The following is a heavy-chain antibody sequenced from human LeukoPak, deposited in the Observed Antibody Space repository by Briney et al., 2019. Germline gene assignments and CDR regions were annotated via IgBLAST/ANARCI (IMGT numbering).Heavy chain of an antibody. CDR3: ARAPTVLVGYCSSSSCQADY. V-gene: IGHV3-21*01. CDR2: IDPSSTYI. Sequence: GGSLRLSCAASGFTFSSYWMSWVRQAPGKGLEWVSAIDPSSTYIYYADSVKGRFTISRDNAENSLYLQMNSLRVEDTAVYYCARAPTVLVGYCSSSSCQADYWGQGTLVTVSS. J-gene: IGHJ4*02. D-gene: IGHD2-2*01. CDR1: GFTFSSYW.